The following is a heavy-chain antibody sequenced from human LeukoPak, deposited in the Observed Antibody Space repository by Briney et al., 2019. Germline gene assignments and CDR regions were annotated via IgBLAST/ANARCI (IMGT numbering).Heavy chain of an antibody. J-gene: IGHJ4*02. CDR3: ARAPIVVVSTPSFDT. Sequence: SETLSLPCTVSDGSSTSGNYYWGWIRQPPGKGLEWIATIYYSGSTIYTPSLKSRLAISRDTSSDQFSPRLTSVTAADTAVYYCARAPIVVVSTPSFDTWGQGILVTVSS. V-gene: IGHV4-39*07. CDR2: IYYSGST. CDR1: DGSSTSGNYY. D-gene: IGHD3-22*01.